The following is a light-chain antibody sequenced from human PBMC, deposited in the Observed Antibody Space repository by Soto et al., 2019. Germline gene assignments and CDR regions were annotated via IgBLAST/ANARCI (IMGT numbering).Light chain of an antibody. CDR2: DVS. Sequence: QSALTQPRSVSGSPGQSVTISCTGTSSDVGGYNYVSWYQQHPGKAPKLMLYDVSKRPSGVPDRFSGSKSGNTASLTISGLQAEDEADYYCCSYAGSYTFDVFGTGTKLTVL. V-gene: IGLV2-11*01. CDR1: SSDVGGYNY. J-gene: IGLJ1*01. CDR3: CSYAGSYTFDV.